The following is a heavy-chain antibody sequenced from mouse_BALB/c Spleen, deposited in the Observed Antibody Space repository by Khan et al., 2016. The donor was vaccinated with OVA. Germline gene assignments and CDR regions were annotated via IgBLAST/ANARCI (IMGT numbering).Heavy chain of an antibody. V-gene: IGHV2-6-4*01. D-gene: IGHD2-14*01. J-gene: IGHJ4*01. Sequence: VQLKESGPGLVAPSQSLSITCTVSGFSLSRYNIHWVRQPPGKGLEWLGMIWGGGGTDYNSTLKIRLSISKDNSKSQVFLKMNSLQTDDTAMYYCARAYYRYYDYYAMDYWGQGTSVTVSS. CDR1: GFSLSRYN. CDR2: IWGGGGT. CDR3: ARAYYRYYDYYAMDY.